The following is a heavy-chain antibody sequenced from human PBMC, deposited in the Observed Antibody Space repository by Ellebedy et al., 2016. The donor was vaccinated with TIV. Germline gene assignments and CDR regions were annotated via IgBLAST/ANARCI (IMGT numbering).Heavy chain of an antibody. V-gene: IGHV1-3*01. CDR2: INAGNGNT. Sequence: ASVKVSXXASGYTFTSYAMHWVRQAPGQRLEWMGWINAGNGNTKYSQKFQGRVTITRDTSASTAYMELSRLRSDDTAVYYCARERGGLYCSSTSCYNEYFQHWGQGTLVTVSS. CDR1: GYTFTSYA. D-gene: IGHD2-2*02. J-gene: IGHJ1*01. CDR3: ARERGGLYCSSTSCYNEYFQH.